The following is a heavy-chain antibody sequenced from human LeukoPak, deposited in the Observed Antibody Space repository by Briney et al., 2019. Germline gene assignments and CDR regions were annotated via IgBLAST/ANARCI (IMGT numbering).Heavy chain of an antibody. CDR3: AKARSFSVTTALDY. CDR1: GFTFSSYA. V-gene: IGHV3-23*01. J-gene: IGHJ4*02. CDR2: ISGSGGST. Sequence: GGSLRLSCAASGFTFSSYAMSWVRQAPVKGLECVSAISGSGGSTYYADSVKGRFTISRDNSKITLDLQMNSLRAEDPAVCYCAKARSFSVTTALDYWGQGTLVTVPS. D-gene: IGHD4-17*01.